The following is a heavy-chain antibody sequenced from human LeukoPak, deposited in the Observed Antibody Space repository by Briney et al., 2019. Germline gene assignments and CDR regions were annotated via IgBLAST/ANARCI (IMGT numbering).Heavy chain of an antibody. V-gene: IGHV4-34*01. Sequence: SETLSLTCAVYGGSFSGYYWSWLRQPPGKGLEWIGEINHSGSTNYNPSLMSRVTISVSTSKTQFSLKLSSVTAADTAVYYCARVGLWGSYRYDYWGQGTLVTVSS. CDR2: INHSGST. D-gene: IGHD3-16*02. CDR1: GGSFSGYY. CDR3: ARVGLWGSYRYDY. J-gene: IGHJ4*02.